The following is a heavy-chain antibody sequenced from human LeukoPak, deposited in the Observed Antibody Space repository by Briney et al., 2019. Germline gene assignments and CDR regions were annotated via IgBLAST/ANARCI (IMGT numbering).Heavy chain of an antibody. CDR2: IYYSGST. D-gene: IGHD3-22*01. V-gene: IGHV4-39*07. CDR3: ARVMISYYYDSNYQNNWFDP. Sequence: PSETLSLTCTVSGGSISSSSYYWGWIRQPPGKGLEWIGSIYYSGSTYYNPSLKSRVTISVDTSKNQFSLKLSSVTAADTAVYYCARVMISYYYDSNYQNNWFDPWGQGTLVTVSS. CDR1: GGSISSSSYY. J-gene: IGHJ5*02.